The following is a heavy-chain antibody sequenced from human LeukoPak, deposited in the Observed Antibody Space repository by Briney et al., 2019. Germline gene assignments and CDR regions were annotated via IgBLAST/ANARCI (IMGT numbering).Heavy chain of an antibody. V-gene: IGHV3-23*01. Sequence: GGSLRLSCAASGFTFSSYWMNWARQAPGKGLEWVSTISGGVVTTYYADSVKGRFTISRDNSKNTVYLQMNSLRAEDTAVYYCAKEGKLGYCSSSKCYLDYWGRGTLVTVSS. D-gene: IGHD2-2*01. CDR2: ISGGVVTT. J-gene: IGHJ4*02. CDR1: GFTFSSYW. CDR3: AKEGKLGYCSSSKCYLDY.